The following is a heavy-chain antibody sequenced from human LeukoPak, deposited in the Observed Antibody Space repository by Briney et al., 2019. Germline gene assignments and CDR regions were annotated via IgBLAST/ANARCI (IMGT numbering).Heavy chain of an antibody. D-gene: IGHD3-10*01. CDR2: IYSGGST. J-gene: IGHJ4*02. CDR3: ARRASVRGVAFDY. Sequence: GGSLRLSCAASGFTVSSNYMSWVRQAPGKGLEWVSVIYSGGSTYYADSVKGRFTISRDNSKNTLYLQMNSLRAEDTAVYYCARRASVRGVAFDYWGQGTLVTASS. V-gene: IGHV3-53*01. CDR1: GFTVSSNY.